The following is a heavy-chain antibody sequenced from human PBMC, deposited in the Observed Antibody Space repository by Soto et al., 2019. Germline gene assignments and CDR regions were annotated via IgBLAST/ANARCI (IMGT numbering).Heavy chain of an antibody. J-gene: IGHJ4*02. CDR3: ARSEVVLIRLDY. D-gene: IGHD3-22*01. CDR2: ISYKGLT. Sequence: SETLSLTCNVSGGSIGRGGYLWSLIRQHPGKGLEWIGFISYKGLTSYCPSHKSGVCRSADTSKSQSVMELNSVTAADTPGYYCARSEVVLIRLDYCAQGHTVTVAS. CDR1: GGSIGRGGYL. V-gene: IGHV4-31*03.